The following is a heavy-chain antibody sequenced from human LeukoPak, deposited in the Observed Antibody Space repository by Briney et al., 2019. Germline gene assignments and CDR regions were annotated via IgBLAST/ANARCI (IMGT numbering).Heavy chain of an antibody. CDR2: IIPIFGIA. J-gene: IGHJ4*02. D-gene: IGHD3-3*01. V-gene: IGHV1-69*04. CDR3: ARAGGYYDFRSGYPH. Sequence: SVKVSCKASGGTFSSYAISWVRQAPGQGLEWMGRIIPIFGIANYAQKFQGRVTITADKSTSTAYMELSSLRSEDTAVYYCARAGGYYDFRSGYPHWGQGTLVTVSS. CDR1: GGTFSSYA.